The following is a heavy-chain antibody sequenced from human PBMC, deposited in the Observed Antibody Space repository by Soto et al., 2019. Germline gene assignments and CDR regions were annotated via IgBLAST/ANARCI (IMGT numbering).Heavy chain of an antibody. Sequence: GGSLRLSCAASGFTFSSYAMSWVRQAPGKGLEWVSAISGSGGSTYYADSAKGRFTISRDNSKNTLYLQMNSLRAEDTAVYYCAKSLGYYYDSSGYPIDYWGQGTLVTVSS. CDR2: ISGSGGST. CDR3: AKSLGYYYDSSGYPIDY. V-gene: IGHV3-23*01. D-gene: IGHD3-22*01. J-gene: IGHJ4*02. CDR1: GFTFSSYA.